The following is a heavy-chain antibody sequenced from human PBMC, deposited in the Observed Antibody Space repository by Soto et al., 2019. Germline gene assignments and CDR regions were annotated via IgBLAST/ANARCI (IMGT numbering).Heavy chain of an antibody. Sequence: QLQLQESGSGLVKPSQTLSLTCAVSGGSISSGGYSWSWIRQPPGKGLEWIGYIYHSGSTYYNPSLKSRVNISVARSKNQFSRKRSSVTAAGTAVYYCARGGFGETYFDYWGQGTLVTGSS. J-gene: IGHJ4*02. CDR3: ARGGFGETYFDY. V-gene: IGHV4-30-2*01. CDR1: GGSISSGGYS. CDR2: IYHSGST. D-gene: IGHD3-10*01.